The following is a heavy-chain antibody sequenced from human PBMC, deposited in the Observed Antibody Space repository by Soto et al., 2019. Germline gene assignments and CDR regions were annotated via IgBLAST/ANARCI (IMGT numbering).Heavy chain of an antibody. CDR3: AKSPIYSSYAFDI. Sequence: AGGSLRLSCAASGFTFSSYGMHWVRQAPGKGLEWVAVISYDGSNKYYADSVKGRFTISRDNSKNTLYLQMNSLRAGDTAVYYCAKSPIYSSYAFDIWGQGTMVTVSS. CDR1: GFTFSSYG. D-gene: IGHD6-6*01. J-gene: IGHJ3*02. CDR2: ISYDGSNK. V-gene: IGHV3-30*18.